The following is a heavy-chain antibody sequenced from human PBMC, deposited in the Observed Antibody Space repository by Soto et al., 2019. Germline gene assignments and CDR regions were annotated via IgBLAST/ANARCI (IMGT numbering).Heavy chain of an antibody. Sequence: GGSLRLSCSASGFSISDYAMSWVRQPPGKGLEWVSSISDSGSRTFYADSVKGRFAISRDTSKNTVYMQMNNLRAEDTALYYCVREGPSRLATGYHDSWGQGILVTVSS. V-gene: IGHV3-23*01. CDR3: VREGPSRLATGYHDS. J-gene: IGHJ4*02. D-gene: IGHD3-9*01. CDR2: ISDSGSRT. CDR1: GFSISDYA.